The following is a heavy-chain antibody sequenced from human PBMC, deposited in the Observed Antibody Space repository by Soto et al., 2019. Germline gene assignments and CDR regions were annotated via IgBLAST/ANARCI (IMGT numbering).Heavy chain of an antibody. CDR3: ARATPYYYYGMDV. V-gene: IGHV4-31*03. CDR1: GGSISSGGDY. D-gene: IGHD2-15*01. CDR2: IYYSGST. Sequence: QVQLQESGPGLVKPSQTLSLTCTVSGGSISSGGDYWSCIRQHPGKGLEWIRYIYYSGSTYYNPSLKSRVTLSVDTSKNHFSLKLSSVTAADTAVYYCARATPYYYYGMDVWGQGTTVTVSS. J-gene: IGHJ6*02.